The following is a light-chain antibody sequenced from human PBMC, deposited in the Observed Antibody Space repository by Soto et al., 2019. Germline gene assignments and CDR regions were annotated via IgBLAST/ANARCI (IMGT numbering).Light chain of an antibody. CDR3: FSYAGMYTYV. Sequence: QSVLTQPRSVSGSPGQSVTISCTGTSSDVGAFNYVSWYQQHPGKAPKLMIYDVNQRPSGVPDRFSGSKSGNTASLTISGLQAEDEADYYRFSYAGMYTYVFETGTKVTVL. V-gene: IGLV2-11*01. CDR2: DVN. J-gene: IGLJ1*01. CDR1: SSDVGAFNY.